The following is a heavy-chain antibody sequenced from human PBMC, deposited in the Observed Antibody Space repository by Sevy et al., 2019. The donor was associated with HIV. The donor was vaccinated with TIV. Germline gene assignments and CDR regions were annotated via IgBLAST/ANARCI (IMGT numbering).Heavy chain of an antibody. D-gene: IGHD4-17*01. CDR1: GDSLSSGAYS. Sequence: SETLSLTCAVSGDSLSSGAYSWNWIRQPPGKALEWIGYIFHTGNTYYNSSLRSRVTISVDTSKNQFSLKMTSVTAADTAVYYCARDGGTVTSPGCFDIWGQGTMVTVSS. CDR2: IFHTGNT. V-gene: IGHV4-30-2*01. J-gene: IGHJ3*02. CDR3: ARDGGTVTSPGCFDI.